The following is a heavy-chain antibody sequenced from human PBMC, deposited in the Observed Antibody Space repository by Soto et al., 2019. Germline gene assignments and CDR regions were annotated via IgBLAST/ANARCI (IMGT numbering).Heavy chain of an antibody. CDR1: GGSFSNFG. CDR3: AREGSGHNF. V-gene: IGHV1-69*13. CDR2: IVPVFGRP. Sequence: ASVKVSCKASGGSFSNFGISWVRQAPGQGLEWMGGIVPVFGRPNYAQRFRGRLTITADESTSTGYMELISLSSDATAVSYCAREGSGHNFWGQGTQVTVSS. J-gene: IGHJ4*02. D-gene: IGHD5-18*01.